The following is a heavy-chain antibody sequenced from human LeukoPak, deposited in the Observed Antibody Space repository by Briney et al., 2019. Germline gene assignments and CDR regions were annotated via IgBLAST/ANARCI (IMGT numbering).Heavy chain of an antibody. CDR2: ISSSSSYI. V-gene: IGHV3-21*01. D-gene: IGHD3-22*01. CDR1: GFTFSSYS. Sequence: GGSLRLSCAASGFTFSSYSMNWVRQAPGKGLEWVSSISSSSSYIFYAGSVEGRFTVSRDNAKNSLYLQMNSLRAEDSAVYYCARDEAYYFDSSGYYQRGAFDVWGQGTMVTVSS. J-gene: IGHJ3*01. CDR3: ARDEAYYFDSSGYYQRGAFDV.